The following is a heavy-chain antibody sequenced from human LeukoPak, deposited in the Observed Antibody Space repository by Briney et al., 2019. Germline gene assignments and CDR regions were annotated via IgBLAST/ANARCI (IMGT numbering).Heavy chain of an antibody. D-gene: IGHD3/OR15-3a*01. CDR3: AREEFWDLPYGDV. J-gene: IGHJ6*03. Sequence: QPGGSLRLSCAASGFTFSSNYMRWVRQAPGKGLEWVASIHKDGTEKWYVDSVKGRITISRDNVKNLVYLQMNSLRAEDTAVYYCAREEFWDLPYGDVWGKGTTVTV. V-gene: IGHV3-7*01. CDR1: GFTFSSNY. CDR2: IHKDGTEK.